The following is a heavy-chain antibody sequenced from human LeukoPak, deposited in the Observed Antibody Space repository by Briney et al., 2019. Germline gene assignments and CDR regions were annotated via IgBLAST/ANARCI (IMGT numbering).Heavy chain of an antibody. D-gene: IGHD6-19*01. CDR2: IHYSGST. J-gene: IGHJ4*02. CDR1: GGSIGSYY. V-gene: IGHV4-59*01. Sequence: SETLSLTCTVSGGSIGSYYWSWIRQPPGKGLEWIGYIHYSGSTNCNPSLKSRVTISVDTSKNQFSLKLSSVTAADTAVYYCARVVGEQWLPFDYWGQGTLVTVSS. CDR3: ARVVGEQWLPFDY.